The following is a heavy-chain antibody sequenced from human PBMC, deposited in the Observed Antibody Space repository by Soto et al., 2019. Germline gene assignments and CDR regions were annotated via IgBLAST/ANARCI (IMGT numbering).Heavy chain of an antibody. CDR1: GYTFTSYG. CDR2: ISAYNGNT. J-gene: IGHJ6*03. V-gene: IGHV1-18*01. Sequence: GASVKVSCKASGYTFTSYGISWVRQAPGQGLEWMGWISAYNGNTNYAQKLRGRVTMTTDTSTSTAYMELRSLRSDDTAVYYCARRQYILTGYYYYYYMEVWGKGTTVTVSS. D-gene: IGHD3-9*01. CDR3: ARRQYILTGYYYYYYMEV.